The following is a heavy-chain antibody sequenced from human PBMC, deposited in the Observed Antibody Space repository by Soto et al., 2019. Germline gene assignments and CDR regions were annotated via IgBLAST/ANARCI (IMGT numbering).Heavy chain of an antibody. D-gene: IGHD3-10*01. CDR2: ISSSGSYI. CDR1: GFTFSSYG. Sequence: GGSLRLSCAASGFTFSSYGMNWVRQAPGKGLEWVSSISSSGSYIYYADSVKGRFTISRDNAKNSLYLQMNSLRAEDTAVYYCANGYGSNIWGQGTPVTVSS. V-gene: IGHV3-21*01. J-gene: IGHJ4*02. CDR3: ANGYGSNI.